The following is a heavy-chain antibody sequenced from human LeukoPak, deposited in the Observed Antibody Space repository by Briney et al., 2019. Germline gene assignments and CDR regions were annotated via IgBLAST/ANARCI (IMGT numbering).Heavy chain of an antibody. CDR1: GFTFSSYA. CDR3: ARPGYCSGGSCYDNDAFDI. Sequence: GGSLRLSCAASGFTFSSYAMSWVRQAPGKGLEWVSSISSSSSYIYYADSVKGRFTISRDNAKNSLYLQMNSLRAKDTAVYYCARPGYCSGGSCYDNDAFDIWGQGTMVTVSS. V-gene: IGHV3-21*01. D-gene: IGHD2-15*01. CDR2: ISSSSSYI. J-gene: IGHJ3*02.